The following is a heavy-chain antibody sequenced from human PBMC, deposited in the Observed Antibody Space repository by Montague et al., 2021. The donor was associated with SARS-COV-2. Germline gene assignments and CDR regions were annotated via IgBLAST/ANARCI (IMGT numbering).Heavy chain of an antibody. Sequence: SETLSLTCAVYGGSFSGYYWSWIRQPPGKGLEWIGEINHSGSTNYNPSLKSRVTISVDTSKNQFSLKLSSVTAADTALYYCARGVPVTTLYYYYGVDVWGQGTTVTVSS. CDR1: GGSFSGYY. CDR3: ARGVPVTTLYYYYGVDV. D-gene: IGHD4-11*01. CDR2: INHSGST. J-gene: IGHJ6*02. V-gene: IGHV4-34*01.